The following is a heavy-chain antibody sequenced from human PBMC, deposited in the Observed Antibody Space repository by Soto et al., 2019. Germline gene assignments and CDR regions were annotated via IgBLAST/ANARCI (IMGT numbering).Heavy chain of an antibody. CDR1: GFTFSSYS. V-gene: IGHV3-21*01. J-gene: IGHJ4*02. CDR2: ISSSSSYI. Sequence: EVQLVESGGGLVKPGGSLRLSCAASGFTFSSYSINWVRQAPGKGLEWVSSISSSSSYIYYADSVKGRFTISRDNAKNSLSLQVNSLRAEDTAVDYCARDGIAAALDYWGQRTLVTFSS. D-gene: IGHD6-13*01. CDR3: ARDGIAAALDY.